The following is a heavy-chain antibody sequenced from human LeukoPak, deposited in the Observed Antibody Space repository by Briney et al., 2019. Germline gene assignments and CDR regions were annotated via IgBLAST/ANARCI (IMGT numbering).Heavy chain of an antibody. CDR2: IYHSGST. CDR3: ARGWLGSGLDY. Sequence: SETLSLTCTVSGYSISSGYYWGWIRQPPGKGLEWIGSIYHSGSTYYNPSLKSRVTISVDTSKNQFSLKLSSVTAADTAVYYCARGWLGSGLDYWGQGTLVTVSS. D-gene: IGHD6-19*01. CDR1: GYSISSGYY. J-gene: IGHJ4*02. V-gene: IGHV4-38-2*02.